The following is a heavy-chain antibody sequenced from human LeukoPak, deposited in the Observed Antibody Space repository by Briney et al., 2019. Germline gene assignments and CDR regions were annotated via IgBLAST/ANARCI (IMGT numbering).Heavy chain of an antibody. CDR1: GFTFSSYA. V-gene: IGHV3-7*01. J-gene: IGHJ1*01. D-gene: IGHD2-21*02. Sequence: GGSLRLSCAASGFTFSSYAMSWVRQAPGKGLEWVAHINPDGRDTYYVDSAKGRFTISRDNAQNSMYLQMNSLRVEDTAVYYCTSWGDTTAEYFQRWGQGTLVTVSS. CDR3: TSWGDTTAEYFQR. CDR2: INPDGRDT.